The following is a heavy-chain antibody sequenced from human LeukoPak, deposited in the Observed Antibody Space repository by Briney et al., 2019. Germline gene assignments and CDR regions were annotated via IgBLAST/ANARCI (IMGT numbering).Heavy chain of an antibody. CDR1: GFSFDDYA. CDR3: AKSTRNDYNFDY. J-gene: IGHJ4*02. Sequence: GGSLRLSCAASGFSFDDYAMHWVRQAPGKGLEWVSFISWDGGSTYYADSVKGRFTISRDNSKNSLYLQMNSLRTEDTASYYCAKSTRNDYNFDYWGQGTLVTVSS. D-gene: IGHD4-11*01. V-gene: IGHV3-43D*03. CDR2: ISWDGGST.